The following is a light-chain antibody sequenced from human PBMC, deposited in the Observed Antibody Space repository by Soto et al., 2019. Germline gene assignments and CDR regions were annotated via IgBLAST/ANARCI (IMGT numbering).Light chain of an antibody. J-gene: IGKJ1*01. CDR2: EAS. V-gene: IGKV1-5*01. Sequence: DIQMTQSPSTLSTSVGDRATITCRATQNIDRWLAWYQQKPGKAPKLLIYEASSLEGGVPSRFSGSGSGTEFTLAVSGLQAEYFATYWCQQYKSASTFGQGTKLDFK. CDR3: QQYKSAST. CDR1: QNIDRW.